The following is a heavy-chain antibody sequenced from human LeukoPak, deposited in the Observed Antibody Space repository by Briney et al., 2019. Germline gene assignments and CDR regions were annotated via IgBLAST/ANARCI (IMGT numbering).Heavy chain of an antibody. CDR1: GASISNYY. J-gene: IGHJ4*02. Sequence: SEALSLTCTVSGASISNYYWSWIRQPAGKGLEWIGRLYTSGSINFNPSLKSRITMSVDTSKNQFSLRLSSVTAADTAVYYCARVGCGGDCYSRFFVYWGQGTLVTVSS. CDR2: LYTSGSI. CDR3: ARVGCGGDCYSRFFVY. V-gene: IGHV4-4*07. D-gene: IGHD2-21*02.